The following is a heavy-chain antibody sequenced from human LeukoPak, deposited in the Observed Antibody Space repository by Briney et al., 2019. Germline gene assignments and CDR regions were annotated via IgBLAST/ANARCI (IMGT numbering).Heavy chain of an antibody. D-gene: IGHD3-22*01. J-gene: IGHJ4*02. CDR1: GFTFSSYG. CDR2: IRYDGSNI. V-gene: IGHV3-30*02. CDR3: AKDLDDSSGYFDY. Sequence: GGSLRLYCAASGFTFSSYGMHWVRQAPGKGLEWVAFIRYDGSNIYYADSVKGRFTISRDNSKNTLYLQMNSLRAEDTAVYYCAKDLDDSSGYFDYWGQGTLVTVAS.